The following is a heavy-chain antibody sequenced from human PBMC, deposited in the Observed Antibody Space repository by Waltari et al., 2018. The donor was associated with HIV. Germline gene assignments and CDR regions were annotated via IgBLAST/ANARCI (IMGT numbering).Heavy chain of an antibody. D-gene: IGHD7-27*01. V-gene: IGHV4-61*02. Sequence: QVQLQESGPGLVKPSQTLSLTCTVSGGSISRGSYYWSWIRQPAGKGLEWIGRIYTTGSTNYNPSLKSRVTISVDTSKNQFSLKLSSVTAADTAVYHCVRLGPSDAFDIWGQGTMVTVSS. CDR3: VRLGPSDAFDI. J-gene: IGHJ3*02. CDR1: GGSISRGSYY. CDR2: IYTTGST.